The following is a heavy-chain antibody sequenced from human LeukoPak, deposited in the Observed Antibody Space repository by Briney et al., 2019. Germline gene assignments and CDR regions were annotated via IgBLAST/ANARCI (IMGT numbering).Heavy chain of an antibody. J-gene: IGHJ4*02. Sequence: GGSLRLSCAASGFTFSSYWMHWVRQAPGKGLGWFSRINSDGSSTSYADSVRGRFSISRDNAKNTLYLQVNSLRAEDTAVYYCARGLSGYASSLGYWGQGTLVTVSA. CDR2: INSDGSST. D-gene: IGHD6-6*01. V-gene: IGHV3-74*01. CDR1: GFTFSSYW. CDR3: ARGLSGYASSLGY.